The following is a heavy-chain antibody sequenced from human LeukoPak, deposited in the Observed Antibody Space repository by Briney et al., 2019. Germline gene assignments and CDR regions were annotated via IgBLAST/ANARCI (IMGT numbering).Heavy chain of an antibody. CDR2: ISSSSSTI. Sequence: GGSLRLSCAASGFTFSSYSMIWVRQAPGKGLEWASYISSSSSTIYYAGSVKGRFTISRDNAKNSLFLQMNSLRAEDTAVYYCARSRGSSGSYPFDYWGQGTLVTVSS. V-gene: IGHV3-48*01. CDR1: GFTFSSYS. J-gene: IGHJ4*02. D-gene: IGHD1-26*01. CDR3: ARSRGSSGSYPFDY.